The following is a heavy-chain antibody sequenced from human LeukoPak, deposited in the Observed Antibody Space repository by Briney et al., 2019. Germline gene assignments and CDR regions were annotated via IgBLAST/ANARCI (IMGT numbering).Heavy chain of an antibody. CDR3: ASSSPRRHYDFWSGYDNWFDP. D-gene: IGHD3-3*01. V-gene: IGHV1-46*01. CDR2: INPSGGST. Sequence: ASVKVSRKASGYTFTSYYMHWVRQAPGQGLEWMGIINPSGGSTSYAQKFQGRVTMTRDTSTSTVYMELSSLRSEDTAVYYCASSSPRRHYDFWSGYDNWFDPWGQGTLVTVSS. J-gene: IGHJ5*02. CDR1: GYTFTSYY.